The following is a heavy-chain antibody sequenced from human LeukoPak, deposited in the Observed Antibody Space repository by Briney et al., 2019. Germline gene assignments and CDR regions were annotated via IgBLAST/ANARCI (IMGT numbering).Heavy chain of an antibody. CDR2: ISGSGGST. Sequence: GGSLRLSCAASGFTFSSYAMSWVRRAPGKGLEWVSAISGSGGSTYYADSVKGRFTISRDNSKNTLYLQMNSLRAEDTAVYYCARASPWYYDSSGHRAPFDYWGQGTLVTVSS. D-gene: IGHD3-22*01. CDR3: ARASPWYYDSSGHRAPFDY. CDR1: GFTFSSYA. V-gene: IGHV3-23*01. J-gene: IGHJ4*02.